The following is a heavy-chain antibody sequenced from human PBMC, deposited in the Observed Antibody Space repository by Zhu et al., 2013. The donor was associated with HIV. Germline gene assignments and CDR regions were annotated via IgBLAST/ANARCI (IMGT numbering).Heavy chain of an antibody. J-gene: IGHJ4*02. CDR3: ASGTMIVVVSLDY. CDR1: GYNFIDFH. CDR2: INPNTGGT. V-gene: IGHV1-2*02. Sequence: QVHLVQSGAEVKEPGASVKVSCTASGYNFIDFHIHWVRQARGQGLEWMGWINPNTGGTNYAQKFQGRVTMTRDTSISTAYMELSRLRSDDTAVYYCASGTMIVVVSLDYWGQGTLVTVSS. D-gene: IGHD3-22*01.